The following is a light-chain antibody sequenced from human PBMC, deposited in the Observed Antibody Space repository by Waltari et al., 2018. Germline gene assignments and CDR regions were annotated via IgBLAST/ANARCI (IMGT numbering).Light chain of an antibody. CDR2: GAS. J-gene: IGKJ1*01. V-gene: IGKV3-15*01. CDR1: QSVTNN. Sequence: EIELTQSPATLSVSPGERATLSCRASQSVTNNLAWYQQKPGQAPRLIIYGASARATGIPARFSGRGSETEFTLTISSLQSEDFAVYYCQQYYDWPPWTFGQWTKVEVK. CDR3: QQYYDWPPWT.